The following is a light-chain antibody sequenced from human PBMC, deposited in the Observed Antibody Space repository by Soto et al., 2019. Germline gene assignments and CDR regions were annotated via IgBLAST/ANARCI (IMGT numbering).Light chain of an antibody. Sequence: QSVLTQSSSASASLGSSVKLTCTLSSGHSSYIIAWHQQQPGKAPRYLMKLEGSGSYNKGSGVPDRFSGSSSGADRYLTISNHHFEDEADYYCETWDSNTHTVFGGGTKVTVL. CDR1: SGHSSYI. CDR3: ETWDSNTHTV. J-gene: IGLJ3*02. V-gene: IGLV4-60*02. CDR2: LEGSGSY.